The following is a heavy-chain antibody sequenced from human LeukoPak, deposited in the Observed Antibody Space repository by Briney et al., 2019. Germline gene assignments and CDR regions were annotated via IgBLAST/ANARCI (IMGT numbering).Heavy chain of an antibody. D-gene: IGHD4-17*01. CDR3: AKEVAYGDYILGWYFDL. CDR2: ISGSADNT. Sequence: PGGSLRLSCAASGFTFSSYSMSWVRQAPGKGPEWVSAISGSADNTYYADSVKGRFTISRDNSRNILYVQMNSLRAEDTAVYYCAKEVAYGDYILGWYFDLWGRGTLVTVSS. V-gene: IGHV3-23*01. CDR1: GFTFSSYS. J-gene: IGHJ2*01.